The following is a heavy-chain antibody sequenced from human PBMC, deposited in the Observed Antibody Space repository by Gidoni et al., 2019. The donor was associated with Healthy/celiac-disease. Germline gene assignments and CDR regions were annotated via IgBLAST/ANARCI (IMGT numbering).Heavy chain of an antibody. J-gene: IGHJ5*02. CDR1: GFTFSSYA. CDR2: ISGSGGST. D-gene: IGHD2-2*02. CDR3: AKEPTASTHYTNWFDP. V-gene: IGHV3-23*01. Sequence: EVQLLESGGGLVQPGGSLRLSCAAAGFTFSSYAMSWVRQAPGKGLGWVSAISGSGGSTYYADSGKGRFTISRDNSKNTLYLQMNSLRAEDTAVYYCAKEPTASTHYTNWFDPWGQGTLVTVSS.